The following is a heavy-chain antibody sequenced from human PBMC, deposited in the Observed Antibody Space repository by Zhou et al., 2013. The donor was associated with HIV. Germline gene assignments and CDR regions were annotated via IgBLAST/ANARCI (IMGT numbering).Heavy chain of an antibody. CDR3: ARDQALSGHFDY. D-gene: IGHD3-3*01. V-gene: IGHV1-69*11. CDR1: GVTFNTFG. Sequence: QVLLVQSGAEVKKPGSSVKVSCKTSGVTFNTFGITWVRQAPGQGLEWMGRIIPVLKTANYAQKFQGRVTITADEVTTTAYMELSMLRSEDTATYYCARDQALSGHFDYWGQGTLVTVSS. J-gene: IGHJ4*02. CDR2: IIPVLKTA.